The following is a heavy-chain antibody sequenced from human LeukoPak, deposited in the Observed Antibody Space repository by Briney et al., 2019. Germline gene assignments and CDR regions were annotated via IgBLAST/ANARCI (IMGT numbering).Heavy chain of an antibody. CDR1: GVIDSSNY. J-gene: IGHJ4*02. CDR2: IYAGGSA. D-gene: IGHD2-15*01. V-gene: IGHV3-53*01. CDR3: ATGGRSGVAFES. Sequence: GGSLRLCCAASGVIDSSNYMSWARQAPGKGLEWVSLIYAGGSAFYADSVMGRSTISRDKSNNTLYLLMNSLRAEDTAVYYCATGGRSGVAFESWGQGTLVTVSS.